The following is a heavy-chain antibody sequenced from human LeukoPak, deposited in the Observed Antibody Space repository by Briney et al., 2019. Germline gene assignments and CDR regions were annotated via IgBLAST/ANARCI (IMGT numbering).Heavy chain of an antibody. V-gene: IGHV3-23*01. J-gene: IGHJ4*02. CDR3: AKDGHDSVWGSYRFVNFFDY. Sequence: GGSLTLSCAASGFTFSSYAMSWLRQAPGKGLEWFSPISCSGGSTYYAHSVKGRFTISRDNSQNQLYLQINRLRAKATAVYYCAKDGHDSVWGSYRFVNFFDYWGQGTLVTVSS. D-gene: IGHD3-16*02. CDR2: ISCSGGST. CDR1: GFTFSSYA.